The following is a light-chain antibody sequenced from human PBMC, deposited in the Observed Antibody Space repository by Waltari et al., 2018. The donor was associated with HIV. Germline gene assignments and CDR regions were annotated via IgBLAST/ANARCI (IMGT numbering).Light chain of an antibody. CDR2: GQS. CDR1: SLRSNY. J-gene: IGLJ3*02. CDR3: NSRDSSGNHWV. Sequence: SSELTQDPAVSVALGQTVRITCQGDSLRSNYASWDQQKPGQTRGRGIQGQSNRPAGIPDRSSGASSGNTASVSSPGAQVEDEADYWCNSRDSSGNHWVFGGGTK. V-gene: IGLV3-19*01.